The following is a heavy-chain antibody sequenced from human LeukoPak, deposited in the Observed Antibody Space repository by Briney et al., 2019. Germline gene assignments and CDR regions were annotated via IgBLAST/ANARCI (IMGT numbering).Heavy chain of an antibody. CDR1: GFTFSRFS. D-gene: IGHD6-19*01. CDR3: ARDGSGWYSSGWHYYYYMDV. V-gene: IGHV3-21*01. Sequence: GGSLRLSCAASGFTFSRFSMNWVRQAPGKGLEWVSSISSSGTYIYYADSVKGRFTISRDSAKNSLYLQMNSLRAEDTAVYYCARDGSGWYSSGWHYYYYMDVWGKGTTVTISS. J-gene: IGHJ6*03. CDR2: ISSSGTYI.